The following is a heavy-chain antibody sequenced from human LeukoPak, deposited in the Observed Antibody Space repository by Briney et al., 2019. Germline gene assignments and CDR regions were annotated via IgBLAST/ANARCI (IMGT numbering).Heavy chain of an antibody. J-gene: IGHJ4*02. CDR3: AKAYCSGTSCPHNY. CDR2: ISGSGGST. Sequence: GGSLRLSCAASGFTFSSYAMSWVRQAPGKGLEWVSAISGSGGSTYYADSVKGRFTISRDNSKDTLYLQMNSLRAEDTAVYYCAKAYCSGTSCPHNYWGQGTPVTVSS. V-gene: IGHV3-23*01. D-gene: IGHD2-2*01. CDR1: GFTFSSYA.